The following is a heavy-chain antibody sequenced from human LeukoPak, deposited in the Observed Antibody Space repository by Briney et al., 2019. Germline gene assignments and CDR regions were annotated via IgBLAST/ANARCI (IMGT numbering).Heavy chain of an antibody. J-gene: IGHJ6*03. CDR1: GFTFSSYA. Sequence: PGGALRLSCAASGFTFSSYAKHWVRQAPGKGLEYVSAISSNGGSTYYANSVKGRFTISRDNSKNKLYLQMGSLRAEDMAVYYCARVKYDFWSGPYYMDVWGKGTTVTVSS. V-gene: IGHV3-64*01. CDR2: ISSNGGST. CDR3: ARVKYDFWSGPYYMDV. D-gene: IGHD3-3*01.